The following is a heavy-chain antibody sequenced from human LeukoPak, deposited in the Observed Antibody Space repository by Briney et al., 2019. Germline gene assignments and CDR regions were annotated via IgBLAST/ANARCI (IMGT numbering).Heavy chain of an antibody. CDR1: GYTFTSYY. CDR3: ARGWGIIVVVAAANWFDP. V-gene: IGHV1-46*01. Sequence: GASVKVSCKASGYTFTSYYMHWVRQAPGQGLEWMGIINPSGGSTSYAQKFQGRVTMTRDTSTSTVYMELSSLRSEDTAMYYCARGWGIIVVVAAANWFDPWGQGTLVTVSS. J-gene: IGHJ5*02. D-gene: IGHD2-15*01. CDR2: INPSGGST.